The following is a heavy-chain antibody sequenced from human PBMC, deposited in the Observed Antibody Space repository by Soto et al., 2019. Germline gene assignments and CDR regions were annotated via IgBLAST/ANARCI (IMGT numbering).Heavy chain of an antibody. J-gene: IGHJ4*02. D-gene: IGHD2-2*01. Sequence: ASVKVSCKASGYTFTSYAMHWVRQAPGQRLEWMGWINAGNGNTKYSQKFQGRVTITRDTSTSTAYMELRSLRSEDTAVYYCARAGVGYCSSTSCLLDYWGQGTLVTVSS. CDR3: ARAGVGYCSSTSCLLDY. V-gene: IGHV1-3*01. CDR1: GYTFTSYA. CDR2: INAGNGNT.